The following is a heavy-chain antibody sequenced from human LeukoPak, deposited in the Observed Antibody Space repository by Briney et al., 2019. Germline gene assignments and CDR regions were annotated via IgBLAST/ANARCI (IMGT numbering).Heavy chain of an antibody. CDR2: IYFSGST. J-gene: IGHJ4*02. CDR3: ARDRAAIGHFDS. D-gene: IGHD6-13*01. V-gene: IGHV4-39*07. CDR1: GGSISSSPYY. Sequence: SETLSLTRTVSGGSISSSPYYWGWIRQPPGKGLEWIGSIYFSGSTYYNPSLKSRVTISVDTSKNQFSLKLSSVTAADTALYYCARDRAAIGHFDSWGQGTLVTVSS.